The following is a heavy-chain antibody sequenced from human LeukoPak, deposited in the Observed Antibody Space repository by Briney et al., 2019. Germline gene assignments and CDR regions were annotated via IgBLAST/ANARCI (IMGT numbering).Heavy chain of an antibody. CDR2: ISSSGGTI. V-gene: IGHV3-48*03. D-gene: IGHD2-2*01. CDR3: ARDLRSVVPAANGAYYYYGMDV. Sequence: GGSLRLSCAASGFTFSSYEMNWVRQAPGKGLEGVSYISSSGGTIYYADSVKGRFTISRDNAKNSLYLQMNSLRAEDTAVYYCARDLRSVVPAANGAYYYYGMDVWGQGTTVTVSS. J-gene: IGHJ6*02. CDR1: GFTFSSYE.